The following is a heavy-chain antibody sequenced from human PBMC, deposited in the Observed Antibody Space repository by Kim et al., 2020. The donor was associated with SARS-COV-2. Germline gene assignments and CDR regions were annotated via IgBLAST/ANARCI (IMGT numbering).Heavy chain of an antibody. D-gene: IGHD3-10*01. Sequence: GGSLRLSCAASGFTFSSYAMSWVRQAPGKGLEWVSAISGSGGSTYYADSVKGRFTISRDNSKNTLYLQMNSLRAEDTAVYYCAKRRVRGVTIGYGMDVWGQGTTVTVSS. V-gene: IGHV3-23*01. CDR2: ISGSGGST. CDR3: AKRRVRGVTIGYGMDV. J-gene: IGHJ6*02. CDR1: GFTFSSYA.